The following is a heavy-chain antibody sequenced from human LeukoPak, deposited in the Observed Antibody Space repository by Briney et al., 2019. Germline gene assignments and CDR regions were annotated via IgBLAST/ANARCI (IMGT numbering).Heavy chain of an antibody. D-gene: IGHD6-13*01. CDR3: XXGAAGRPGYWYFDL. J-gene: IGHJ2*01. CDR1: GGSISSYY. Sequence: SETLSLTCTVSGGSISSYYWSWIRQPAGKGLEWIGRIYTSGSTNYNPSLKSRVTMSVDTSKNQFSLKLSSVTAADTAVYYCXXGAAGRPGYWYFDLWGRGTLVTVSS. CDR2: IYTSGST. V-gene: IGHV4-4*07.